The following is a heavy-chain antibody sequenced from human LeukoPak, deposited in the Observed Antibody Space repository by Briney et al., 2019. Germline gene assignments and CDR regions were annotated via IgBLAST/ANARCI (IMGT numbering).Heavy chain of an antibody. CDR2: INHSGST. D-gene: IGHD3-3*01. CDR1: GGSFSGYY. V-gene: IGHV4-34*01. Sequence: SETLSLTCAVYGGSFSGYYWSWIRQPPGKGLEWIGEINHSGSTNYNPSLKSRVTISVDTSKNQFSLKLSSVTAVDTAVYYCASQVLRLNMDVWGKGTTVTVSS. CDR3: ASQVLRLNMDV. J-gene: IGHJ6*03.